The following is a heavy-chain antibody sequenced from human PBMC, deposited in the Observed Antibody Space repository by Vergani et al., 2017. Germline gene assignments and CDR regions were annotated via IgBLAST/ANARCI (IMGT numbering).Heavy chain of an antibody. V-gene: IGHV3-30*02. D-gene: IGHD3-3*01. J-gene: IGHJ4*02. CDR3: ARDEKLGYYASDLPY. Sequence: QVHLVESGGGVVQPGGSLRLSCAASGFTFSDYGVHWVRQAPGKGLEWVAFIRIDGSEQYYADSVKGRFTVSRDNSKYTLYLQIHSLRPEDTALYYCARDEKLGYYASDLPYWGQGTLVTVSS. CDR1: GFTFSDYG. CDR2: IRIDGSEQ.